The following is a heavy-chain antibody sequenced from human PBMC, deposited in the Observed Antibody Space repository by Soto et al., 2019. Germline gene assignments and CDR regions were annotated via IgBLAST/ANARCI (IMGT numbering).Heavy chain of an antibody. Sequence: QMQMQESGPRLVKPSETLSLTCTVSGASITDSYWSWIRQPPDKGLEWIGYIYFSGVAKYNPSLKSRATRSRDTSKNEFSLTLTSVTAADTAIYYCARGDSDLAVSEAAYWGQGTLVTVSS. CDR2: IYFSGVA. V-gene: IGHV4-59*01. CDR3: ARGDSDLAVSEAAY. CDR1: GASITDSY. D-gene: IGHD2-15*01. J-gene: IGHJ1*01.